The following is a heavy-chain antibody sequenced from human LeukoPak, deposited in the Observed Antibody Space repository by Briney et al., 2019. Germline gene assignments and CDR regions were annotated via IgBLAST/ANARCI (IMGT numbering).Heavy chain of an antibody. CDR2: IKQDGSEK. D-gene: IGHD3-22*01. Sequence: GGSLRLSCAASGFNFSSYWMNWVRQAPGKGLEWVANIKQDGSEKYYVDSVKGRFTISRDNAKNSLYLQMNSLRAEDTAVYYCARDSINYYDSSGYYYYYYMDVWGKGTTVTISS. CDR1: GFNFSSYW. CDR3: ARDSINYYDSSGYYYYYYMDV. V-gene: IGHV3-7*01. J-gene: IGHJ6*03.